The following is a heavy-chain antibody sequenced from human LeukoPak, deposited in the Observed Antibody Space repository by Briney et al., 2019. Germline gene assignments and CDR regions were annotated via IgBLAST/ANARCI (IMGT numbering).Heavy chain of an antibody. CDR2: ISAYNGNT. J-gene: IGHJ4*02. Sequence: ASVKVSCKASGYTFTSYGISWVRQAPGQGLEWMGWISAYNGNTNYAQEFQGRVTMTRDTSISTAYMELSRLRSDDTAVYYCARGPLLWFGELLSMSDFDYWGQGTLVTVSS. CDR3: ARGPLLWFGELLSMSDFDY. D-gene: IGHD3-10*01. V-gene: IGHV1-18*01. CDR1: GYTFTSYG.